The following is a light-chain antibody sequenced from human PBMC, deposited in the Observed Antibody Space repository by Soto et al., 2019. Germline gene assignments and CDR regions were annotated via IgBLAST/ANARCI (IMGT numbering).Light chain of an antibody. J-gene: IGKJ1*01. V-gene: IGKV3-15*01. CDR3: QQYNNWPWT. Sequence: EIVRTQSPATLSVSPGERATLSCRASQSVSSNLAWYQQKPGQAPRLPIYGASTRATGIPARFSGSGSGTEFALTISSLQSEDFAVYYCQQYNNWPWTFGQGTKVDIK. CDR1: QSVSSN. CDR2: GAS.